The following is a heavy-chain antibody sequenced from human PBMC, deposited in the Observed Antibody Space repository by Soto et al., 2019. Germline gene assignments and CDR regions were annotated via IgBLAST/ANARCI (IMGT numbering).Heavy chain of an antibody. J-gene: IGHJ4*02. V-gene: IGHV3-15*01. Sequence: GGPLRLSCAASGFTFSNAWMSWVRKAPGKGLEWVGRIKSKTDGGTTDYAAPVKGRFTISRDDSKNTLYLQMNSLKTEDTAVYYCTTDADDFWSGYYTDYWGQGTLVTVSS. CDR2: IKSKTDGGTT. CDR1: GFTFSNAW. D-gene: IGHD3-3*01. CDR3: TTDADDFWSGYYTDY.